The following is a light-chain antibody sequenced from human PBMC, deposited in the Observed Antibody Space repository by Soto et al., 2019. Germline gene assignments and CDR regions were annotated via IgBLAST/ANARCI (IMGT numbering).Light chain of an antibody. CDR3: QQYGT. CDR1: QSVSSN. Sequence: EIVMTQSPATLSVSPGERATLSCRASQSVSSNLAWYQQKTGQAPRLLIYGASTRATGIPARFSGSGSGTEFTLTISSLQSEDFAVYYCQQYGTFGQGTKLEIK. J-gene: IGKJ2*01. CDR2: GAS. V-gene: IGKV3-15*01.